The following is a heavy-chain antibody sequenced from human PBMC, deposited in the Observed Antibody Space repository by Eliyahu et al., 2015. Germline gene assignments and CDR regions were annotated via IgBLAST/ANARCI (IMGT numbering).Heavy chain of an antibody. CDR3: ARQVGITMIPH. V-gene: IGHV4-39*01. CDR2: IYYSGST. J-gene: IGHJ4*02. Sequence: QLQLQESGPGLVXPSETLSLTCTXXGXXIXSSSYYWGWIRQPPGKGLXWIGSIYYSGSTYYNPSLKSRVTISVDTSKNQFSLKLSSVTAADTAVYYCARQVGITMIPHWGQGTLVTVSS. D-gene: IGHD3-22*01. CDR1: GXXIXSSSYY.